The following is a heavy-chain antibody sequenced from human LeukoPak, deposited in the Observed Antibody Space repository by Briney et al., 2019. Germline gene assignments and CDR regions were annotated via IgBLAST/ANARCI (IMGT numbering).Heavy chain of an antibody. Sequence: ASVKVSCKASGYSFGRYYIHWMRQAPGQGPEWMGVVITGGGDTGYAQKFQGRVSMTTDMSTSTAYMELSSLRSEDTAVYYCARGFTWTYFFDYWGQGTLVTVSS. V-gene: IGHV1-46*01. CDR3: ARGFTWTYFFDY. D-gene: IGHD3/OR15-3a*01. CDR1: GYSFGRYY. CDR2: VITGGGDT. J-gene: IGHJ4*02.